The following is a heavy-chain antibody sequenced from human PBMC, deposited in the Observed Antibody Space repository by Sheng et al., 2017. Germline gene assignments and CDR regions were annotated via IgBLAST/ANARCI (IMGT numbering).Heavy chain of an antibody. CDR1: GGASSSYE. D-gene: IGHD1-26*01. Sequence: QVHLVQSGAEVKKPGSSVKVSCKASGGASSSYEISWVRQAPGQGLEWMGRIIPTLGLGNYAQNFQGRVTITADKSTTTVYMELRSLRSEDTAVYYCARVKVGATSFDYWGQGSLVTVSS. J-gene: IGHJ4*02. CDR3: ARVKVGATSFDY. CDR2: IIPTLGLG. V-gene: IGHV1-69*04.